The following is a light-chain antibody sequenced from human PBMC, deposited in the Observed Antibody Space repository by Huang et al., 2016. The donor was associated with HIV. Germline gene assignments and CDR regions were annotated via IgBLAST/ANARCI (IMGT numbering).Light chain of an antibody. Sequence: EIVMTQSPATLSVSPGERATLSCRASQSVSSNLAWYQQKPGQAPSLRIYGASTRATGIPARFSGSGSGTEFTLTISRLQSEDFAVYYCQQYNNWPLYTFGQGTKLEIK. J-gene: IGKJ2*01. V-gene: IGKV3-15*01. CDR3: QQYNNWPLYT. CDR1: QSVSSN. CDR2: GAS.